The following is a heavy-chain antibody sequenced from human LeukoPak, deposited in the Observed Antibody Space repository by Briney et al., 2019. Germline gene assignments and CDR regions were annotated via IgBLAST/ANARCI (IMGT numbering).Heavy chain of an antibody. D-gene: IGHD2-15*01. CDR1: GYTFSDSY. V-gene: IGHV1-2*02. Sequence: ASVKVSCKTSGYTFSDSYIHWVRQAPGQGLEWMGWNNPKSGGTNFAQKFHGRVTMTRDTSVSTAYMELSSLTSDDTAVYYCARAPKSSGAGYSYFYMDVWGKGTTVTISS. J-gene: IGHJ6*03. CDR2: NNPKSGGT. CDR3: ARAPKSSGAGYSYFYMDV.